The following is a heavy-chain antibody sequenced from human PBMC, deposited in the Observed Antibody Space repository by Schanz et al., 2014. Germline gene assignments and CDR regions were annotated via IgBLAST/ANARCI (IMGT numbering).Heavy chain of an antibody. CDR2: IRSSSSNI. V-gene: IGHV3-21*01. J-gene: IGHJ6*02. CDR1: GFSFSSYS. Sequence: EVQLVESGGDLVKPGGSLRLSCAASGFSFSSYSMNWVRQAPGKGLEWVSSIRSSSSNIYYADSVKGRFTISRDNAKNSLYLQMNSLRAEDTAVYYCARAAAAVLSGNYYYGIDAWGQGTTVTVSS. CDR3: ARAAAAVLSGNYYYGIDA. D-gene: IGHD6-13*01.